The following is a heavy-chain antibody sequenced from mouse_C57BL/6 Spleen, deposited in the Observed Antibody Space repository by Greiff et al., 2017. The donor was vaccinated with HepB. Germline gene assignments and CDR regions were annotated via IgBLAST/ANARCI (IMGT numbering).Heavy chain of an antibody. J-gene: IGHJ4*01. CDR1: GFTFSSYT. CDR2: ISGGGGNT. CDR3: ARHPIYYYGSSYVDYAMDY. Sequence: EVKLMESGGGLVKPGGSLKLSCAASGFTFSSYTMSWVRQTPEKRLEWVATISGGGGNTYYPDSVKGRFTISRDNAKNTLYLQMSSLRSEDTALYYCARHPIYYYGSSYVDYAMDYWGQGTSVTVSS. V-gene: IGHV5-9*01. D-gene: IGHD1-1*01.